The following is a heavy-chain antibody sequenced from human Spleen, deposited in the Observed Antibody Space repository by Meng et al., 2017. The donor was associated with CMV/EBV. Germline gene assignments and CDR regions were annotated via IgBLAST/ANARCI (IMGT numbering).Heavy chain of an antibody. CDR3: AKEGVAGFDS. CDR2: ISWNSGNI. Sequence: GGSLRLSCAASGFTFDDYAMHWVRQAPGKGLEWVSGISWNSGNIGYGGSVKGRFTVSRDNARNSLYLQMNSLEPDGTAFYYCAKEGVAGFDSWGQGTLVTVSS. J-gene: IGHJ4*02. CDR1: GFTFDDYA. D-gene: IGHD6-19*01. V-gene: IGHV3-9*01.